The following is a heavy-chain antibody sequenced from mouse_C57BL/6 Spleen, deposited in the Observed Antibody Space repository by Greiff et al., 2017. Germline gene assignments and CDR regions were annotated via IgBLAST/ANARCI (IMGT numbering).Heavy chain of an antibody. CDR3: ARNLDYFDY. Sequence: EVQLQQSGPELVKPGASVKISCKASGYTFTDYYMNWVKQSHGKSLEWIGDINPKNGGTSYNQKFKGKATLTVDKSSSTAYMELRSLTSEDSAVYYCARNLDYFDYWGQGTTLTVSA. CDR2: INPKNGGT. J-gene: IGHJ2*01. V-gene: IGHV1-26*01. CDR1: GYTFTDYY.